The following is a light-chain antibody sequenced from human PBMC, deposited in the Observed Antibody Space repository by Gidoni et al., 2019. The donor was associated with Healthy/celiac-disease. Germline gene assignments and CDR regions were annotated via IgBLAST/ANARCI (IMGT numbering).Light chain of an antibody. CDR2: KDR. V-gene: IGLV3-25*02. Sequence: SYELTQPPSVSVSXGQTARLTCSGDALPKQYAYWYQQKPGQAPVLVIYKDRERPSGIPERFSGSSSGTTVTLTXSGVQAEDEADYYCQSADSSGTYVVFGGXXKLTVL. CDR3: QSADSSGTYVV. CDR1: ALPKQY. J-gene: IGLJ2*01.